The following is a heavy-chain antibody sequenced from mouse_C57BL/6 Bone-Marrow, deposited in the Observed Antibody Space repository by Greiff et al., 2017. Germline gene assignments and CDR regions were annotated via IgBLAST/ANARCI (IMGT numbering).Heavy chain of an antibody. D-gene: IGHD1-1*01. CDR1: GYTFTSYW. J-gene: IGHJ3*01. CDR2: IDPSDSVT. Sequence: QVQLKESGAELVKPGASVKLSCKASGYTFTSYWMQWVKQRPGQGLEWIGEIDPSDSVTNYNQKFKGKATLTVDTSSSTAYMQLSSLTSEDSAVYYCASCYYCRSPAWFAYGCRGNLVTVSA. V-gene: IGHV1-50*01. CDR3: ASCYYCRSPAWFAY.